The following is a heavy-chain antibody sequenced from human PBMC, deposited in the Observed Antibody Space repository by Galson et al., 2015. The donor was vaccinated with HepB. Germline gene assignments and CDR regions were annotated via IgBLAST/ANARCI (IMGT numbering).Heavy chain of an antibody. Sequence: SVKVSCKASGYTFTSYGISWVRQAPGQGLEWMGWISAYNGNTNYAQKLQGRVTMTTDTSTSTAYMELRSLRSDDTAVYYCARAVSGYYPGDAFDIWGQGTMVTVSS. V-gene: IGHV1-18*01. J-gene: IGHJ3*02. CDR2: ISAYNGNT. D-gene: IGHD3-22*01. CDR3: ARAVSGYYPGDAFDI. CDR1: GYTFTSYG.